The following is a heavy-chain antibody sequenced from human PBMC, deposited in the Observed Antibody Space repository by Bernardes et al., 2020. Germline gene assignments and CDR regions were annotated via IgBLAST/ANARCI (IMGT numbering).Heavy chain of an antibody. V-gene: IGHV1-18*01. D-gene: IGHD2-8*02. CDR2: ISAYNGNT. J-gene: IGHJ4*02. Sequence: ASVKVSCKASGYTFTSYGISWVRQAPGQGLEWMGWISAYNGNTNYAQKLQGRVTMTTDTSTSTAYMELRSLRSDDTAVYYCARDQDCTGGVCYTGVDYWGQGTLVTVSS. CDR3: ARDQDCTGGVCYTGVDY. CDR1: GYTFTSYG.